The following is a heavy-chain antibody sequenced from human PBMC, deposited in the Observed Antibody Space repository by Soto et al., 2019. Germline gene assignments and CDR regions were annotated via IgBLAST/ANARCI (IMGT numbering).Heavy chain of an antibody. Sequence: GGSLRLSCEASGFTLSSYWMSWIRQAPGKGLEWVANTRQDGGQSYLVDSVQGRFTISRDNAKRSLYLQMMSLTAEDTAIYYCVRGGGGGLFDPWGQGTMVTVSS. V-gene: IGHV3-7*01. D-gene: IGHD2-15*01. CDR1: GFTLSSYW. J-gene: IGHJ5*02. CDR3: VRGGGGGLFDP. CDR2: TRQDGGQS.